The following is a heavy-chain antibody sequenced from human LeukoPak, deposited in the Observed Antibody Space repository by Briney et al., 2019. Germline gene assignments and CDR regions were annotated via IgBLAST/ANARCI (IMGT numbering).Heavy chain of an antibody. J-gene: IGHJ4*02. Sequence: SETLSLTCTVSGGSVSSGSYYWSWIRQPPGKGLEWIGYIYYSGSTNYNPSLKSRVTISVDTSKSQFSLKLNSVTAADTAVYYCARGTAVTAISVFGYWGQGTLVTVSS. V-gene: IGHV4-61*01. CDR2: IYYSGST. CDR3: ARGTAVTAISVFGY. CDR1: GGSVSSGSYY. D-gene: IGHD2-21*02.